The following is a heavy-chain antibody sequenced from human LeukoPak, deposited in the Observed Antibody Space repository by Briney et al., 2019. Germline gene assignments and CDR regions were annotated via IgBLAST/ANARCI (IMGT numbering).Heavy chain of an antibody. Sequence: ASVKVSCKASGYTFTGYYMHWVRQAPGQGLEWMGWINPNSGGTNYAQKFQGRVTMTRDTSISTAYMELGRLRSDDTAVYYCARGHTNYDFWSGYLFDYWGQGTLVTVSS. J-gene: IGHJ4*02. CDR2: INPNSGGT. D-gene: IGHD3-3*01. CDR3: ARGHTNYDFWSGYLFDY. CDR1: GYTFTGYY. V-gene: IGHV1-2*02.